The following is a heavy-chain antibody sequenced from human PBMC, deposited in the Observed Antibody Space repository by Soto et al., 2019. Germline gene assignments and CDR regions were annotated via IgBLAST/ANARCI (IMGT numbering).Heavy chain of an antibody. CDR3: ARGGVPAAYYYYGMDV. CDR1: GFTFSSYA. V-gene: IGHV3-30-3*01. D-gene: IGHD2-2*01. J-gene: IGHJ6*02. Sequence: QVQLVESGGGVVQPGRSLRLSCAASGFTFSSYAMHWVRQAPGKGLEWVAVISYDGSNKYYADSVKGRFTISRDNSKNTLYLQMNSLRAEDTAVYYCARGGVPAAYYYYGMDVWGQGTTVTVSS. CDR2: ISYDGSNK.